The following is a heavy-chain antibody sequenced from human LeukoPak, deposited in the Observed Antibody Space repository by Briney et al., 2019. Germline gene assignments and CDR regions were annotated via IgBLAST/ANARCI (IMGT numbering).Heavy chain of an antibody. CDR1: GFTFSNDW. D-gene: IGHD6-13*01. CDR3: AKDLSSSWSFDAFDI. V-gene: IGHV3-23*01. Sequence: GGSLRLSCTASGFTFSNDWMHWVRQAPGKGLEWVSAISGSGGSTYYADSVKGRFTISRDNSKNTLYLQMNSLRAEDTAVYYCAKDLSSSWSFDAFDIWGQGTMVTVSS. CDR2: ISGSGGST. J-gene: IGHJ3*02.